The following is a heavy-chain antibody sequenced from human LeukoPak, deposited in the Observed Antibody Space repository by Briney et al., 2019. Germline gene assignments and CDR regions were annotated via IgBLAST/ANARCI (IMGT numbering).Heavy chain of an antibody. CDR3: AREGTVAGSIDY. D-gene: IGHD6-19*01. CDR2: IYYSGST. CDR1: GGSISSYY. Sequence: PSETLSPTCTVSGGSISSYYWSWIRQPPGKGLEWIGYIYYSGSTNYNPSLKSRVTISVDTSKNQFSLKLSSVTAADTAVYYCAREGTVAGSIDYWGQGTLVTVSS. J-gene: IGHJ4*02. V-gene: IGHV4-59*01.